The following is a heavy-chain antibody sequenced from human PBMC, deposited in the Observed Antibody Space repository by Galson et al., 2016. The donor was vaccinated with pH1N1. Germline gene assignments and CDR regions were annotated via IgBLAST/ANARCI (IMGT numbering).Heavy chain of an antibody. Sequence: QSGAEVKKPGESLKISCQVSGYSFSSYWVAWVRQMPGKGLGWMAIMYPDDSDIKYSPSFEGQVTISADKSISTAYLQWSSLKASDTAMYYCARYSGSFFFDYWGQGTLVTVSS. CDR3: ARYSGSFFFDY. CDR2: MYPDDSDI. CDR1: GYSFSSYW. D-gene: IGHD1-26*01. J-gene: IGHJ4*02. V-gene: IGHV5-51*01.